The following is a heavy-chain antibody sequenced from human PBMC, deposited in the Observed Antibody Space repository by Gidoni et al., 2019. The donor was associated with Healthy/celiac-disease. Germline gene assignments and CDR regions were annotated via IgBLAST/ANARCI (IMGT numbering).Heavy chain of an antibody. D-gene: IGHD6-19*01. Sequence: EVQLVASGGGLVQPGGSLRLSCAASGFTSSRYEMNWVRQAPGKGMEWVSYMSSSGSTIDYADSGKGRFTISRDNAKNSLYLQMNSLRAEDTAVDYCAGGGGSGWYEGPFDDWGQGTLVTVSS. CDR1: GFTSSRYE. V-gene: IGHV3-48*03. CDR2: MSSSGSTI. J-gene: IGHJ4*02. CDR3: AGGGGSGWYEGPFDD.